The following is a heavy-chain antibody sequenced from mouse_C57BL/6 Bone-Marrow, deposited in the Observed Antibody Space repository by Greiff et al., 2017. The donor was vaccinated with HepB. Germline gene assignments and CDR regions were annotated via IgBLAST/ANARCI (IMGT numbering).Heavy chain of an antibody. CDR2: IDPSDSYT. V-gene: IGHV1-50*01. D-gene: IGHD3-3*01. CDR3: ARLEGLYYFDY. J-gene: IGHJ2*01. Sequence: QQSGQGLEWIGEIDPSDSYTNYNQKFKGKATLTVDTSSSTAYMQLSSLTSEDSAVYYCARLEGLYYFDYWGQGTTLTVSS.